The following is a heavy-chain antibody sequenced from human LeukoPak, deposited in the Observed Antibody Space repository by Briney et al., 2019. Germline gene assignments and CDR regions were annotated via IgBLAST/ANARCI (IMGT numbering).Heavy chain of an antibody. Sequence: SETLSLTCAVSGYSISSGYYWGWIRQPPGKGLEWIGSIYHSGSTYYNPSLKSRVTISVDTSKNQFSLKLSSVTAADTAMYYCARHAVGTGFDYWGQGTLVTVSS. J-gene: IGHJ4*02. D-gene: IGHD2-21*02. V-gene: IGHV4-38-2*01. CDR2: IYHSGST. CDR3: ARHAVGTGFDY. CDR1: GYSISSGYY.